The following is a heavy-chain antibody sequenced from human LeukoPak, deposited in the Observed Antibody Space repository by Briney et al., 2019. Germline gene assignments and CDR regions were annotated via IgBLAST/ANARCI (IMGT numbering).Heavy chain of an antibody. V-gene: IGHV1-24*01. Sequence: ASVKVSCKVSGYTLTELSMHWVRQAPGKGLEWMGGFDPEDGETIYAQKFQGRVTMTRDTSTSTVYMELSSLRSEDTAVYYCARNPFYGSGSYYKIHAFDIWGQGTMVTVSS. CDR2: FDPEDGET. D-gene: IGHD3-10*01. J-gene: IGHJ3*02. CDR1: GYTLTELS. CDR3: ARNPFYGSGSYYKIHAFDI.